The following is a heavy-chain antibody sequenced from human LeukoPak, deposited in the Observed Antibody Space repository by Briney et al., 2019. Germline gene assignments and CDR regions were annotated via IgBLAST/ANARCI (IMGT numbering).Heavy chain of an antibody. D-gene: IGHD4-11*01. V-gene: IGHV4-4*07. Sequence: KPSETLSLTCTASGGSISSYYWSWIRQPAGKGLEWIGRIYTSGSTNYNPSLKSRVTMSVDTSKNQFSLKLSSVTAADTAVYYCAREEVSNYDDYYYYMDVWGKGTTVTVSS. CDR2: IYTSGST. CDR3: AREEVSNYDDYYYYMDV. CDR1: GGSISSYY. J-gene: IGHJ6*03.